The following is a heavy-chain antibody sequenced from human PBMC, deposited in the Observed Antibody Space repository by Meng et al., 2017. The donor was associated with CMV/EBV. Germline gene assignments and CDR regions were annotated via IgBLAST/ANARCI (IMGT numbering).Heavy chain of an antibody. CDR2: IIPIIGIA. CDR3: ARDAIVVVTAATPEHRPGYYYYGMDV. Sequence: SVKVSCKASGGTFSSYAISWVRQAPGQGLEWMGGIIPIIGIANYAQKFQGRVTITADKSTSTAYMELSSLRSEDKAVYYCARDAIVVVTAATPEHRPGYYYYGMDVWGQGTTVTVSS. J-gene: IGHJ6*02. V-gene: IGHV1-69*10. D-gene: IGHD2-2*01. CDR1: GGTFSSYA.